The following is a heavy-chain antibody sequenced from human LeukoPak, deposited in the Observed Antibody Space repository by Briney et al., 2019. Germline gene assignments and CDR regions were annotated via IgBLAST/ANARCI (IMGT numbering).Heavy chain of an antibody. J-gene: IGHJ6*03. V-gene: IGHV4-38-2*02. D-gene: IGHD1-26*01. CDR3: ARVGSGSKIHYYYYYMDV. Sequence: SETLSLTCTVSGYSISSGYYWGWIRQPPGKGLEWIGRIYTSGSTNYNPSPKSRVTMSVDTSKNQFSLKLSSVTAADTAVYYCARVGSGSKIHYYYYYMDVWGKGTTVTVSS. CDR2: IYTSGST. CDR1: GYSISSGYY.